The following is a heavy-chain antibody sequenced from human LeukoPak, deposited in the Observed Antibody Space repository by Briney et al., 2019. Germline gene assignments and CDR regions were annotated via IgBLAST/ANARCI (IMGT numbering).Heavy chain of an antibody. V-gene: IGHV1-46*01. CDR3: ARDLSHRTKRPTVVTDY. CDR2: INPSGGST. D-gene: IGHD4-23*01. Sequence: ASVKVSCKASGYTFTSYYMHWVRQAPGQGLEWMGMINPSGGSTSCAQKFQGRVTMTRDTSTSTVYMELSSLRSEDTAVYYCARDLSHRTKRPTVVTDYWGQGTLVTVSS. CDR1: GYTFTSYY. J-gene: IGHJ4*02.